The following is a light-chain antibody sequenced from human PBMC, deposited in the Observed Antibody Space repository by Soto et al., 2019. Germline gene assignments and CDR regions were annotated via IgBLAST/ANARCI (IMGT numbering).Light chain of an antibody. CDR3: MQAVYWPFT. CDR2: RVS. Sequence: DILLTQSPLLLPVTLGQPASISCTSSQSLVYSDGQTYLSWFQQRPGQSPRRLIYRVSNRDTGVPVRFSASGSGTDFTLKISRVEAEDVAVYFCMQAVYWPFTFGPGTKVDIK. V-gene: IGKV2-30*01. CDR1: QSLVYSDGQTY. J-gene: IGKJ3*01.